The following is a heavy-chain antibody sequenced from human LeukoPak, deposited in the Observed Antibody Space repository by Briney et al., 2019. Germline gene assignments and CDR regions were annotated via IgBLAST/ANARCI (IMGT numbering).Heavy chain of an antibody. CDR2: IYPGDSDT. CDR1: GYSFTSYW. CDR3: ARHLPCGYQLPDSCYYYMDV. J-gene: IGHJ6*03. V-gene: IGHV5-51*01. Sequence: GESLKISCKGSGYSFTSYWIGWVRQMPGKGLEWMEIIYPGDSDTRYSPSFQGQVTISADKSISTAYLQWSSLKASDTAMYYCARHLPCGYQLPDSCYYYMDVWGKGTTVTVSS. D-gene: IGHD2-2*01.